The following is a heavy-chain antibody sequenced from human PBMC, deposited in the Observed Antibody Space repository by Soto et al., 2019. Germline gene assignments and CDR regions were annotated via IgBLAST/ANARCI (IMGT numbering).Heavy chain of an antibody. Sequence: PGGSLRLSCAASGFTFSSYGMHWVRQAPGKGLEWVAVIWYDGSNKYYADSVKGRFTISRDNSKNTLYLQMNSLRAEDTAVYYCAREGHRQLLRPGYFQHWGQGTLVTVSS. J-gene: IGHJ1*01. D-gene: IGHD2-2*01. CDR1: GFTFSSYG. V-gene: IGHV3-33*01. CDR2: IWYDGSNK. CDR3: AREGHRQLLRPGYFQH.